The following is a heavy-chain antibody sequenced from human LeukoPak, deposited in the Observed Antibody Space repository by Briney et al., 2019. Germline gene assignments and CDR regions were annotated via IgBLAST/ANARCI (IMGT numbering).Heavy chain of an antibody. V-gene: IGHV3-64*01. CDR1: GFTFSSYA. Sequence: GGSLRLSCAASGFTFSSYAMHWVRQAPGKGLEYVSAISSNGGSTYYANSVKGRFTISRDNSKNTLYLQMASLRAEDMAVYYCARGRTGTAKPSFDYWGQGTLVTVSS. J-gene: IGHJ4*02. CDR2: ISSNGGST. D-gene: IGHD1-7*01. CDR3: ARGRTGTAKPSFDY.